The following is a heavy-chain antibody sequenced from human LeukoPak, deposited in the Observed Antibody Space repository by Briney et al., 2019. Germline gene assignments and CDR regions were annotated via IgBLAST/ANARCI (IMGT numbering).Heavy chain of an antibody. D-gene: IGHD4-17*01. CDR2: IYYSGST. V-gene: IGHV4-39*07. Sequence: SETLSLTCTVSGGSISSTTYYWAWIRQPPGKGLEWIGSIYYSGSTYYNPSLKSRVTISVDTSKNQFSLKLSSVTAADTAVYYCAREVDGDYADYYYYYMDVWGKGTTVTVSS. J-gene: IGHJ6*03. CDR1: GGSISSTTYY. CDR3: AREVDGDYADYYYYYMDV.